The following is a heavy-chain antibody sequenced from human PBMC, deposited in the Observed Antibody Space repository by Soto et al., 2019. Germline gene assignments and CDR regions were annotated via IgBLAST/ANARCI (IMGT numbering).Heavy chain of an antibody. D-gene: IGHD3-3*01. Sequence: PVRSLRLSCTSSEFTFSSYWRSWVLQAPVKLLEWVANIKQDGSEKYYVDSVKGRFTISRDNAKNSLYLQMNSLRAEDTAVYYCARDSLRFLEWFDNAFDIWGQGTMVTVSS. V-gene: IGHV3-7*01. CDR2: IKQDGSEK. J-gene: IGHJ3*02. CDR1: EFTFSSYW. CDR3: ARDSLRFLEWFDNAFDI.